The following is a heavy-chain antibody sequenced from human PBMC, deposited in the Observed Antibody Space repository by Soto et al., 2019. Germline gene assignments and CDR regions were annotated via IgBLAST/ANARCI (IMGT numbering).Heavy chain of an antibody. CDR1: GGSFSGYY. D-gene: IGHD3-9*01. CDR3: ARVADYDILTGPNYYCYGMDV. Sequence: PSETLSLTCAVYGGSFSGYYWSWIRQPPGKGLEWIGEINHSGSTNYNPSLKSRVTISVDTSKNQFSLKLSSVTAADTAVYYCARVADYDILTGPNYYCYGMDVWGQGTTVTVSS. V-gene: IGHV4-34*01. CDR2: INHSGST. J-gene: IGHJ6*02.